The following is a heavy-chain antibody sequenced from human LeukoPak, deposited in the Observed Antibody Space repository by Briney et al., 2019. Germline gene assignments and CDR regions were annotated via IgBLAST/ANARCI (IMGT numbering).Heavy chain of an antibody. J-gene: IGHJ4*02. D-gene: IGHD2-2*01. CDR1: GFTFRDTG. V-gene: IGHV3-33*06. CDR2: IWYDGSEQ. Sequence: PGGSLRLSCAASGFTFRDTGMHWVRQAPGKGLEWVAIIWYDGSEQYYADSVKGRFTISRDNSKNTVFLQLSSLRADDSAMYYCAKDWGTSGDRSSYGFLDHWGQGTLVTVS. CDR3: AKDWGTSGDRSSYGFLDH.